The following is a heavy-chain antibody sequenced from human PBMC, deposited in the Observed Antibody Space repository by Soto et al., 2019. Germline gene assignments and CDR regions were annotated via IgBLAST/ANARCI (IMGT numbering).Heavy chain of an antibody. V-gene: IGHV3-21*01. CDR3: ARDVSSSQEIGWFDP. D-gene: IGHD6-13*01. J-gene: IGHJ5*02. CDR2: ISSSSSYI. Sequence: EVQLVESGGGLVKPGGSLRLSCAASGFTFSSYSMNWVRQAPGKGLEWVSSISSSSSYIYYADSVKGRFTISRDNAKNALYLQMNSLRAEDTAVYYCARDVSSSQEIGWFDPWGQGTLVTVSS. CDR1: GFTFSSYS.